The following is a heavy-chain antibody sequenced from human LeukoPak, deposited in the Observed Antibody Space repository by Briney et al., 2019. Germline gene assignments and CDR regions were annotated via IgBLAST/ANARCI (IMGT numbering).Heavy chain of an antibody. V-gene: IGHV4-4*07. CDR2: IYTSGST. Sequence: SETLSLTCTVSGGSISSYCWSRIRQPAGKGLEWIGRIYTSGSTNYNPSLKSRVTMSVDTSKNQFSLKLSSVTAADTAVYYCARAGVEYYDFWSGRYGMDVWGQGTTVTVSS. D-gene: IGHD3-3*01. J-gene: IGHJ6*02. CDR3: ARAGVEYYDFWSGRYGMDV. CDR1: GGSISSYC.